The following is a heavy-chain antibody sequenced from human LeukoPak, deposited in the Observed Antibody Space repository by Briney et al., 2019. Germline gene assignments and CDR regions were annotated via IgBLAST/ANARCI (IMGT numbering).Heavy chain of an antibody. CDR1: GFIFSSYG. J-gene: IGHJ6*03. V-gene: IGHV3-30*02. Sequence: GGSLRLSCAASGFIFSSYGMHWVRQAPGKGLEWVAFIRYDGSKKYYADSVKGRFTISRDNSKSTLYLQMNSLRAEDTAVYYCAKGGSFDYYYYYYMDVWGKGTTVTISS. CDR2: IRYDGSKK. CDR3: AKGGSFDYYYYYYMDV. D-gene: IGHD3-16*01.